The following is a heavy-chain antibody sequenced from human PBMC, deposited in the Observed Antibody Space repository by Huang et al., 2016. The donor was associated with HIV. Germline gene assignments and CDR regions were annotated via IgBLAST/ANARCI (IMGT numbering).Heavy chain of an antibody. CDR1: GFIFSNYG. CDR2: ISYDGSNK. CDR3: ALKGDSSGWEYFRH. D-gene: IGHD6-19*01. J-gene: IGHJ1*01. V-gene: IGHV3-30*03. Sequence: QVQLVESGGGVVQPGRSLRLSCAASGFIFSNYGMHWVRQAPGKGLEWVALISYDGSNKYYTDSVKGRFSISRDNSKNTLYLQMNSLRAEDTAVYYCALKGDSSGWEYFRHWGQGTLVTVSS.